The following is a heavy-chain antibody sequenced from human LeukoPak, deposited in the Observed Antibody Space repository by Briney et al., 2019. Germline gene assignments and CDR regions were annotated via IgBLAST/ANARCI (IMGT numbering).Heavy chain of an antibody. CDR1: GFTFSSYA. D-gene: IGHD6-13*01. CDR2: ISSNGGST. Sequence: GGSLRLSCSASGFTFSSYAMHWVRQAPGKGLEYVSAISSNGGSTYYADSVKGRFTISRDNSKNTLYLQMSSLRAEDTAVYYCVKDLAAAGNYYYYGMDVWGQGTAVTVSS. J-gene: IGHJ6*02. CDR3: VKDLAAAGNYYYYGMDV. V-gene: IGHV3-64D*06.